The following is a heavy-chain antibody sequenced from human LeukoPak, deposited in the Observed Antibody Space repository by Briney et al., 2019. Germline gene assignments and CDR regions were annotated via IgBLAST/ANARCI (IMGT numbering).Heavy chain of an antibody. J-gene: IGHJ3*02. CDR2: ISSSGST. V-gene: IGHV4-61*02. D-gene: IGHD3-22*01. Sequence: SETLSLTCTVSGGSIFSSNSYWGWIRQPAGKGLEWIGRISSSGSTNYNPSLKSRVTISVDTSKNQFSLKLSSVTAADTAVYFCARGPYSYDSSGAFDIWGQGTMVTVSS. CDR1: GGSIFSSNSY. CDR3: ARGPYSYDSSGAFDI.